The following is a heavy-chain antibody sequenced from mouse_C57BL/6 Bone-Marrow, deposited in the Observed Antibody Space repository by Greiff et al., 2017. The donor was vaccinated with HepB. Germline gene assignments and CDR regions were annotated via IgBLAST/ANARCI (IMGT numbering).Heavy chain of an antibody. V-gene: IGHV1-5*01. CDR1: GYTFTSYW. CDR2: IYPGNSDT. J-gene: IGHJ3*01. Sequence: EVKLVESGTVLARPGASVKMSCKTSGYTFTSYWMHWVKQRPGQGLEWIGAIYPGNSDTSYNQKFKGKAKLTAVTSASTAYMELSSLTNEDSAVYYCTRRKVYGYDGDWFAYWGQGTLVTVSA. CDR3: TRRKVYGYDGDWFAY. D-gene: IGHD2-2*01.